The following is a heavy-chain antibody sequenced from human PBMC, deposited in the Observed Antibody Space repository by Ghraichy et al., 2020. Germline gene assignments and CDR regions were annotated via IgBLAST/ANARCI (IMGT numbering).Heavy chain of an antibody. D-gene: IGHD2-8*01. CDR3: ARGSRRIVYPNY. V-gene: IGHV1-18*04. CDR2: ISAYNGDT. Sequence: ASVKVSCKASGYTFTSYGISWVRQAPGQGLEWMGRISAYNGDTKYAQKFRGRVTMTTDTSTSIAYMELRSLRFDDTAVYYCARGSRRIVYPNYWGQGTLVTVSS. J-gene: IGHJ4*02. CDR1: GYTFTSYG.